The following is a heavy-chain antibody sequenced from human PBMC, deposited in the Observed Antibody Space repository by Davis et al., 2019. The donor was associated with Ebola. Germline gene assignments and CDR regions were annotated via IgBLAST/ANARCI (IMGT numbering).Heavy chain of an antibody. D-gene: IGHD3-22*01. Sequence: GESLKISCTDSVITFSSYAMTWVRQAPGKGLEWVSAISGSGGSTYYADSVKGRFTISRDNSKNTLYLQMTSLRAEDTAVYFCARDSSGYPPPYWFDPWGQGTLVTVSS. V-gene: IGHV3-23*01. J-gene: IGHJ5*02. CDR3: ARDSSGYPPPYWFDP. CDR1: VITFSSYA. CDR2: ISGSGGST.